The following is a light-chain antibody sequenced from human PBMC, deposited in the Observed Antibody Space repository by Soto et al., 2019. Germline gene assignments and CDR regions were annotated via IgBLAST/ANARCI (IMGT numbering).Light chain of an antibody. V-gene: IGKV3-20*01. CDR1: QSVSSSY. J-gene: IGKJ2*01. CDR3: QQYSSSPYT. CDR2: DAS. Sequence: IVLTQSPGTLYLSPGERATLSCRASQSVSSSYLGWYQQKRDQAPRLLFYDASSRATGIPDRFSGSGSGTDFTLTISRLEPEDFAVYSCQQYSSSPYTFGQGTKLEIK.